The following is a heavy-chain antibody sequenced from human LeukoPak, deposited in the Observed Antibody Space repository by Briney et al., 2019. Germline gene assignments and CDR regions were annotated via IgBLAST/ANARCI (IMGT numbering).Heavy chain of an antibody. Sequence: ASVKVSCKASGYTFINYEINWVRQATGQGLEWMGWMNPKSGDTGYEQKFQGRVTITRNSSISTVYMELYSLRSADTAVYYCARGRYMDVWGKGTTVTVSS. CDR2: MNPKSGDT. CDR3: ARGRYMDV. J-gene: IGHJ6*03. V-gene: IGHV1-8*03. CDR1: GYTFINYE.